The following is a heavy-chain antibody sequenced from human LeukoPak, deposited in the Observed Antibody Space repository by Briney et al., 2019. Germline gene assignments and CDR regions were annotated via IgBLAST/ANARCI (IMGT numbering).Heavy chain of an antibody. Sequence: KPSETLSLTCAVYGGSFSGYYWSWIRQPPGKGLEWIGEINHSGSTNYNPSLKSRVTISVDTSKNQFSLKLSSVTAADTAVYYCARARKWGRVGAKPFDYWGQGTLVTVSS. CDR3: ARARKWGRVGAKPFDY. CDR1: GGSFSGYY. V-gene: IGHV4-34*01. D-gene: IGHD1-26*01. J-gene: IGHJ4*02. CDR2: INHSGST.